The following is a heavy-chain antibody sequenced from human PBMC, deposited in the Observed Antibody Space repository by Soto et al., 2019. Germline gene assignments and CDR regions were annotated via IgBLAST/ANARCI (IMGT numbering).Heavy chain of an antibody. J-gene: IGHJ4*02. Sequence: QVQLVQSGAEVKNPGASVKVSCKASGYTFTSFYIHWVRQAPGQGLEWMSIINPNGGSTNYAQKLQCRVTLTMDTSTNTVYMELSSLRSEDTAVYYCVRGLTSGDYWGQGTLVTVSS. CDR3: VRGLTSGDY. CDR2: INPNGGST. CDR1: GYTFTSFY. V-gene: IGHV1-46*01.